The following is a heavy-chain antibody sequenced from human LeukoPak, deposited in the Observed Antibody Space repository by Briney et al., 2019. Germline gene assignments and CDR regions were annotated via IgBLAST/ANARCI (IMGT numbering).Heavy chain of an antibody. CDR1: GGSISSSAYH. Sequence: TTSETLSLTCTVSGGSISSSAYHWGWIRQPPGKGLEWIGSIHIGGSTYYNPSFKSRVTISVDTSKNQFSLKLRSVTAADTAMYYCARDRGDDAFDIWGQGTMVTVSS. J-gene: IGHJ3*02. V-gene: IGHV4-39*02. CDR2: IHIGGST. CDR3: ARDRGDDAFDI.